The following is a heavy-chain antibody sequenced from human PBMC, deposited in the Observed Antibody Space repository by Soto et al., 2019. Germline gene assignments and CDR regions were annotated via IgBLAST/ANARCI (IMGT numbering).Heavy chain of an antibody. CDR2: ISSGSGDI. J-gene: IGHJ3*01. Sequence: HPGGSLRLSCEASGFTFSIYEFNWVRQAPGKGLEWVAYISSGSGDIFYADSVTGRFTISRDNTRNSVFLHMDRLRDADSALYYCAKRAPFGVFEGRAFDVWGQGTMVTVSS. D-gene: IGHD3-3*01. CDR1: GFTFSIYE. CDR3: AKRAPFGVFEGRAFDV. V-gene: IGHV3-48*03.